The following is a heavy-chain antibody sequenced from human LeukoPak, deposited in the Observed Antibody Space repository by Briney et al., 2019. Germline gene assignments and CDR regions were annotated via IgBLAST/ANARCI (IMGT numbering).Heavy chain of an antibody. CDR1: GYTFTSYD. J-gene: IGHJ4*02. V-gene: IGHV1-8*03. CDR2: MNPNSGNT. Sequence: ASVKVSRKASGYTFTSYDINWVRQATGQGLEWMGWMNPNSGNTGYAQKFQGRVTITRNTSISTAYMELSSLRSEDTAVYYCARTRGWRWLFPLDYWGQGTLVTVSS. D-gene: IGHD3-22*01. CDR3: ARTRGWRWLFPLDY.